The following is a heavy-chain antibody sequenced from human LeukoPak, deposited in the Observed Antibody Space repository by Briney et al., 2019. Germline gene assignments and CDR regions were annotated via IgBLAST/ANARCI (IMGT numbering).Heavy chain of an antibody. D-gene: IGHD5-24*01. CDR2: ISGSGGST. Sequence: GGSLRLSCAASGFTFSDAWMSWVRQAPGKGLEWVSAISGSGGSTYYADSVKGRFTISRDNSKNTLYLQMNSLIAEDTAVYYCAKSGYNRFDYWGQGTRVTVSS. CDR1: GFTFSDAW. J-gene: IGHJ4*02. CDR3: AKSGYNRFDY. V-gene: IGHV3-23*01.